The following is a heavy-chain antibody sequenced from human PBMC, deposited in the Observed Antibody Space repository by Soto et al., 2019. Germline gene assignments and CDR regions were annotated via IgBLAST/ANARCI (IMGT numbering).Heavy chain of an antibody. D-gene: IGHD3-9*01. CDR1: GGSISSSSYY. CDR3: ASLRKRVLVTMSVWAFDI. J-gene: IGHJ3*02. Sequence: PSETLSLTCTVSGGSISSSSYYWGWIRQPPGKGLEWIGSIYYSGSTYYNPSLKSRVTISVDTSKNQFSLKLSSVTAADTAVYHCASLRKRVLVTMSVWAFDIWGQGTMVTVSS. V-gene: IGHV4-39*01. CDR2: IYYSGST.